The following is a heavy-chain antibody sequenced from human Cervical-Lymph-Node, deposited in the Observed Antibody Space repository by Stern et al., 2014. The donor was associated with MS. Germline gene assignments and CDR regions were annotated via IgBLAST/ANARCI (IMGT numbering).Heavy chain of an antibody. J-gene: IGHJ4*02. Sequence: QVQLQESGPGLVKPSETLSLTCTVSGGSITSSSYYWGWIRQPPGRGLEYIGTVYYTGSTFYDPSLKSRVTISVDTSKNPVALQLTSVTAADTAVYYCVRPDIMGTIWNWGQGTLVTVSS. V-gene: IGHV4-39*01. CDR3: VRPDIMGTIWN. D-gene: IGHD1-26*01. CDR1: GGSITSSSYY. CDR2: VYYTGST.